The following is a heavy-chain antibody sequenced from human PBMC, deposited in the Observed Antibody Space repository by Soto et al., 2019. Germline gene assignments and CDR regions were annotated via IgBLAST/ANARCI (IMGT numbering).Heavy chain of an antibody. Sequence: GGSLRLSCAASGFTFSSYAMSWVRQAPGKGLEWVSAISGSGGSTYYADSVKGRFTISRDNSKNTLYLQMNSLRAEDTAVYYCAKSLRISYYYGMDVWGQGTTVTVSS. CDR1: GFTFSSYA. CDR3: AKSLRISYYYGMDV. D-gene: IGHD3-3*01. J-gene: IGHJ6*02. CDR2: ISGSGGST. V-gene: IGHV3-23*01.